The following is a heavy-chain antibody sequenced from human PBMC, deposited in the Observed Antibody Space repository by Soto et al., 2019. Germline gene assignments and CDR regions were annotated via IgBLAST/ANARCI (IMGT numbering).Heavy chain of an antibody. V-gene: IGHV1-24*01. CDR2: FDPEDGET. J-gene: IGHJ5*02. D-gene: IGHD3-22*01. Sequence: ASVKVSCKVSGYTLTELSMHWVRQAPGKGLEWMGGFDPEDGETIYAQKFQGRVTITADKSTSTAYMELSSLRSEDTAVYYCARDLYDSSGQTPIAWFDPWGQGTLVTVSS. CDR1: GYTLTELS. CDR3: ARDLYDSSGQTPIAWFDP.